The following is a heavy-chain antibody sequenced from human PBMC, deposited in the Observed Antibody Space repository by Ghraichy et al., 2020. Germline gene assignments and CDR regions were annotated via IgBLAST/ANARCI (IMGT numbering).Heavy chain of an antibody. V-gene: IGHV4-34*01. Sequence: TLSLTCAVYGGSFSGYYWNWIRQPPGKRLEWLGDISHSGGTNYNPSLRSRLTISVDTSKNQFSLKLSSVTAADTAVYYCARSSSSYDNSGWYKEAGQVPYWGQGTLVTVYS. J-gene: IGHJ4*02. CDR3: ARSSSSYDNSGWYKEAGQVPY. CDR2: ISHSGGT. CDR1: GGSFSGYY. D-gene: IGHD6-19*01.